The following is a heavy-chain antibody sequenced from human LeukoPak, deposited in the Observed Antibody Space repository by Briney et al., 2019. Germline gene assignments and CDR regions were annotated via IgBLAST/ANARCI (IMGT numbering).Heavy chain of an antibody. CDR2: IWYGGSNK. CDR3: AKDTLPQLELWFTGPDY. CDR1: GFTFSSYG. J-gene: IGHJ4*02. D-gene: IGHD5-18*01. V-gene: IGHV3-30*02. Sequence: SGGSLRLSCAASGFTFSSYGMHWVRQAPGKGLEWVAVIWYGGSNKYYADSVKGRFTISRDNSKNTLYLQMNSLRAEDTAVYYCAKDTLPQLELWFTGPDYWGQGTLVTVSS.